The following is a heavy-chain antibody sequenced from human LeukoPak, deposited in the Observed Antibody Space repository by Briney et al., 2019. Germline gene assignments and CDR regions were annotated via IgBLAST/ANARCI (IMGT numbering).Heavy chain of an antibody. J-gene: IGHJ4*02. CDR2: IVVGSGNT. CDR3: AATGNYDSSGYYDY. V-gene: IGHV1-58*02. D-gene: IGHD3-22*01. CDR1: GFTFTSSA. Sequence: ASVKVSCKASGFTFTSSAMQWVRQARGQRLEWIGWIVVGSGNTNYAQKFQERVTITRDMSTSTAYMELRSLRSEDTAVYYCAATGNYDSSGYYDYGGQGPLVTVSS.